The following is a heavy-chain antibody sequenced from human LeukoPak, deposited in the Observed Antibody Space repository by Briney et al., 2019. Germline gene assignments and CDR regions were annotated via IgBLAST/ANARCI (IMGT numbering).Heavy chain of an antibody. D-gene: IGHD1-26*01. CDR1: GFTFSSYG. CDR3: AKHRDSRRWYFDY. V-gene: IGHV3-30*18. CDR2: ISYDGSNK. J-gene: IGHJ4*02. Sequence: GGSLRLSCAASGFTFSSYGMHWVRQAPGKGLEWVAVISYDGSNKYYADSVKGRFTISRDNSKNTLYLQMNSLRAEDTAVYYCAKHRDSRRWYFDYWGRGTLVTVSS.